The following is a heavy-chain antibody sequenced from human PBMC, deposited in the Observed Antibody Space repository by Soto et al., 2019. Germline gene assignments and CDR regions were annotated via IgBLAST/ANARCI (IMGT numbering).Heavy chain of an antibody. CDR3: TTDTVSGGWYSFDY. J-gene: IGHJ4*02. CDR2: IKSKTDGGTT. D-gene: IGHD6-25*01. CDR1: GFTFSNAW. V-gene: IGHV3-15*01. Sequence: EVQLVESGGGLVKPGGSLRLSCAASGFTFSNAWMSWVRQAPGKGLEWVGRIKSKTDGGTTDYAAPVKGRFTIPRDDSKNTLYLQMNSLKTEDTAVYYCTTDTVSGGWYSFDYWGQGTLVTVSS.